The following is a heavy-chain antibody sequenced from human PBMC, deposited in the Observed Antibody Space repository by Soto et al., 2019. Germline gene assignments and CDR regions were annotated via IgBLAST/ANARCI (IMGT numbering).Heavy chain of an antibody. V-gene: IGHV3-23*01. D-gene: IGHD3-16*02. CDR1: GFPFSNYA. Sequence: EVELLESGGAFIQPGGSLGLSCAASGFPFSNYAMAWVRQASGKGLEWVSGISGNSGHAFYADSVKGRFTSSRDNSRNTLYLQMESLRAEDTATYYCARAPSEYIWGSYLRYFEYWGQGTLVAVSS. CDR3: ARAPSEYIWGSYLRYFEY. CDR2: ISGNSGHA. J-gene: IGHJ4*02.